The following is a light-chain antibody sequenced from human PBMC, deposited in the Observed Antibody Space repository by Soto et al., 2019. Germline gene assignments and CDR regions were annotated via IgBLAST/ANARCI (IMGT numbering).Light chain of an antibody. CDR2: SND. J-gene: IGLJ3*02. CDR1: TSNIGSNT. V-gene: IGLV1-44*01. CDR3: AIWDHTLSAWV. Sequence: QSVLTQPPSASGTPGQRVTISCSGTTSNIGSNTVSWYHHLPGTAPKLLIYSNDQRPSGVPDRFSGSKSGTSASLAISGLQSEDEADYYCAIWDHTLSAWVFGGGTKVTVL.